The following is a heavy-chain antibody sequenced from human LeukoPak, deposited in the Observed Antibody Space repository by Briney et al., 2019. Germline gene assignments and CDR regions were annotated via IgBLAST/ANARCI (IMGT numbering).Heavy chain of an antibody. J-gene: IGHJ4*02. D-gene: IGHD5-24*01. V-gene: IGHV3-30*02. Sequence: GGSLRLSCAASGFDFSGYGMHWVRQSPGKGLEWVTFIQYKGNGQYYADSLRGRFTISRDNSKNTLYLEMNSLRPDDTAVYYCVSAPWFDGYNWFHFDYWGQGSLVTVSS. CDR3: VSAPWFDGYNWFHFDY. CDR1: GFDFSGYG. CDR2: IQYKGNGQ.